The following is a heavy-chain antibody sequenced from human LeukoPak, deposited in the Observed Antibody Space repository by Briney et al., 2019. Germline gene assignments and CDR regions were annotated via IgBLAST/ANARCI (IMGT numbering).Heavy chain of an antibody. Sequence: TGGSLRLSCAASGFTFSSYAMSWVRQAPGKGLGWVSAISGSGGSTYYADSVKGRFTISRDNSKNTLYLQMNSLRAEDTAVYYCAKDGAAYCGGDCPDYWGQGTLVTVSS. J-gene: IGHJ4*02. CDR2: ISGSGGST. CDR1: GFTFSSYA. V-gene: IGHV3-23*01. D-gene: IGHD2-21*02. CDR3: AKDGAAYCGGDCPDY.